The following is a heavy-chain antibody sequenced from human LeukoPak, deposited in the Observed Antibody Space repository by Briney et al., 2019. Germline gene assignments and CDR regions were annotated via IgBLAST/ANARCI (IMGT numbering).Heavy chain of an antibody. V-gene: IGHV3-7*01. CDR2: IMQDGSEK. J-gene: IGHJ6*02. D-gene: IGHD5-18*01. CDR3: ARAGYSYGTDYYGMDV. CDR1: GFTFSTYW. Sequence: GGSLRLSRAASGFTFSTYWMSWVRQAPGKGLEWVANIMQDGSEKYYVDSVKGRFTISRDNAKNSLYLQMNSLRAEDTAVYYCARAGYSYGTDYYGMDVWGQGTTVTVSS.